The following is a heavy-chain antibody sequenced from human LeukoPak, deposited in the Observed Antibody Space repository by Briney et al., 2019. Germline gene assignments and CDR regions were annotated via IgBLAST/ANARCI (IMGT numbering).Heavy chain of an antibody. V-gene: IGHV3-33*06. J-gene: IGHJ4*02. CDR1: GFTFSTYG. CDR3: AKGDGHLNLRFDY. D-gene: IGHD2-21*02. Sequence: PGGSLRLSCGASGFTFSTYGMHWVRQAPGKGLEWVAVIWYDGSDKYYADSVKGRFTISRDNSKNTLYLQMNSLRVEDTAVYYCAKGDGHLNLRFDYWAQGTLVTVSS. CDR2: IWYDGSDK.